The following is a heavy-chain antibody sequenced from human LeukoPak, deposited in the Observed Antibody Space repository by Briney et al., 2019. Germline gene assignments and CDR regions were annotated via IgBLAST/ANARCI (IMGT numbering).Heavy chain of an antibody. D-gene: IGHD3-9*01. J-gene: IGHJ4*02. V-gene: IGHV3-11*05. CDR1: GFTLSNYH. Sequence: GGSLRLACAASGFTLSNYHKSGLRQAPGKGLEWVSYITSSSSDTNYADSVKGRFTISRDNAKKSLYRQMNSLRAEDTAVYYCARDYDILNGYFRGGSHYWGQGTLVTVSS. CDR3: ARDYDILNGYFRGGSHY. CDR2: ITSSSSDT.